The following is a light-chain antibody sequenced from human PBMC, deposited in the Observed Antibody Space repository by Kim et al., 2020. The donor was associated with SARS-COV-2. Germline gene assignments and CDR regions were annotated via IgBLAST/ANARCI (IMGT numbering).Light chain of an antibody. CDR1: SGHSSYA. CDR3: QTWASAFDWV. J-gene: IGLJ3*02. Sequence: QLVLTQSPSASASLGASVKITCTLSSGHSSYAIAWHQQQPEKGPRYLLKVNSDGSHSKGDGIPDRFSGSSSGAERYLTISSLQSEDEADYYCQTWASAFDWVFGGGTQLTVL. CDR2: VNSDGSH. V-gene: IGLV4-69*01.